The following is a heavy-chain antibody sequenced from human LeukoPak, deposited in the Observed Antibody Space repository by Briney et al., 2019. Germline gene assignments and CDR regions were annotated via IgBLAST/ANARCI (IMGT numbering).Heavy chain of an antibody. D-gene: IGHD3-9*01. Sequence: GGSLRLSCAASGLTFSSYAMSWVRQAPGKGLEWVSATSGSGGSTYYADSVKGRFTISRDNSKNTLYLQMNSLRAEDTAVYYCARGYDILTGYLGGDYWGQGTLVTVSS. CDR2: TSGSGGST. CDR1: GLTFSSYA. CDR3: ARGYDILTGYLGGDY. V-gene: IGHV3-23*01. J-gene: IGHJ4*02.